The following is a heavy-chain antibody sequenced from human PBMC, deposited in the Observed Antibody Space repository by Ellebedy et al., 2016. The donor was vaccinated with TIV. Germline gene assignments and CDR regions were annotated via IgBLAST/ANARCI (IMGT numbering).Heavy chain of an antibody. D-gene: IGHD2-2*01. Sequence: GESLKISCAASGFTFSSYAMSWVRQAPGQGLEWVSAIGSRSEYKFYTDSVKGRFTIARDNSKNTLWLQMYSLRDEDTAVYYCAKELGSRDSLSFDFWGLGTLVTVTS. V-gene: IGHV3-23*01. CDR3: AKELGSRDSLSFDF. CDR2: IGSRSEYK. CDR1: GFTFSSYA. J-gene: IGHJ4*02.